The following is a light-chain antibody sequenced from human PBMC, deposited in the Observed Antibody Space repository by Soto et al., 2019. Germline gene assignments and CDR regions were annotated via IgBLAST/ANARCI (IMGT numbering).Light chain of an antibody. Sequence: QSVLTQPASVSGSPGQSITISCTGTSSDVGGYNYVSWYQQHPVKAPKLMIYDVSNRPSGVSNRFSGSKSGNTASLTISGLQAEDEADYYCISYTSSSTHVVFGGGTKLTVL. CDR2: DVS. V-gene: IGLV2-14*01. J-gene: IGLJ2*01. CDR1: SSDVGGYNY. CDR3: ISYTSSSTHVV.